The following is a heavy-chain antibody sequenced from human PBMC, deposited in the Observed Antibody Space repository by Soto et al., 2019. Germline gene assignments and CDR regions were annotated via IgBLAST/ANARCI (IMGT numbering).Heavy chain of an antibody. CDR1: GYSFTSYW. J-gene: IGHJ6*02. CDR3: AKQGGYCSGCSCHPRPYCTNV. D-gene: IGHD2-15*01. V-gene: IGHV5-51*01. Sequence: GESLKISCKGSGYSFTSYWIGWVRQMPGKGLEWMGIIYPGDSDTRYSPSFQGQVTISADKSISTAYLQWSSLKASDTAMYYCAKQGGYCSGCSCHPRPYCTNVWGQGTTDTLTS. CDR2: IYPGDSDT.